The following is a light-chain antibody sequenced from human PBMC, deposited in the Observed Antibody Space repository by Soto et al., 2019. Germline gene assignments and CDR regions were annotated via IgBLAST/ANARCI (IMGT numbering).Light chain of an antibody. CDR1: SSDIGGYNY. Sequence: QSVLTQPASVSRSPGQSITISCTGTSSDIGGYNYVSRYQQLPGKVPKLIIYDVSNRTSGVSDRFSDSKSGNAASLTISGLQAEDEADYYCSSYTSTSTLYVFGTGTKVTVL. J-gene: IGLJ1*01. CDR2: DVS. V-gene: IGLV2-14*03. CDR3: SSYTSTSTLYV.